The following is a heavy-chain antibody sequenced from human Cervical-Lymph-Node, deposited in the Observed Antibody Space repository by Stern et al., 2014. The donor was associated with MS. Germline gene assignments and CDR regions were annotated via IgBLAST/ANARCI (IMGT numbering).Heavy chain of an antibody. V-gene: IGHV3-30*18. Sequence: QVQLVQSGGGVIQPGKSLRLSCAASGFTLNKYGMHWVRQAPGKGLEWVAVMSSDGTNKYYADSVKGRFTISRDSSKNTLYLEMNSLRIDDTAVYYCAKDPQGILGVVVGGGGGGGQGTVVTVSS. J-gene: IGHJ3*01. CDR2: MSSDGTNK. D-gene: IGHD3-3*01. CDR3: AKDPQGILGVVVGGGGG. CDR1: GFTLNKYG.